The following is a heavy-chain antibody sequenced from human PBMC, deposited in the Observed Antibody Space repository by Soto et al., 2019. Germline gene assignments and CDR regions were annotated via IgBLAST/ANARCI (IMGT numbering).Heavy chain of an antibody. J-gene: IGHJ5*02. D-gene: IGHD2-2*01. V-gene: IGHV4-59*01. CDR3: ALDREGYAGDSFWFDP. CDR1: GGTLSKYY. CDR2: IYFTGHP. Sequence: QVQLQETGPGLVKPSETLSLTCTVSGGTLSKYYWSWIRQSPGKGLEWIGYIYFTGHPHYNPSLKSRVSMSVDTHTNQVSLEINSVTAADTAISYCALDREGYAGDSFWFDPWGPGTLVIVSS.